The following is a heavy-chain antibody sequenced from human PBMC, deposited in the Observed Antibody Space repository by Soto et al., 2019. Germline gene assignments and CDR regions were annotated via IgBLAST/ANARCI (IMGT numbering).Heavy chain of an antibody. CDR1: GGSFSGYY. CDR3: ARVVVVVVAAKPRRTCFFDP. Sequence: SETLSLTCAVYGGSFSGYYWSWIRQPPGKGLEWIGEINHSGSTNYNPSLKSRVTISVDTSKNRFSLKLSSVTAADTAVYYCARVVVVVVAAKPRRTCFFDPWGQVTLGT. D-gene: IGHD2-15*01. J-gene: IGHJ5*02. V-gene: IGHV4-34*01. CDR2: INHSGST.